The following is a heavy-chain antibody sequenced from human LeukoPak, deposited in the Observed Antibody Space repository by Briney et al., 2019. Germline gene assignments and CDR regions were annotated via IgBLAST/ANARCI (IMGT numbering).Heavy chain of an antibody. Sequence: SETLSLTCAVSGGSISSGGYSWSWIRQPPGKGLEWIGYIYHSGSTYYNPSLKSRVTISVDRSKNQFSLKLSSVTAADTAVYYCARSELRYFDAFDIWGQGTMVTVSS. CDR3: ARSELRYFDAFDI. V-gene: IGHV4-30-2*01. J-gene: IGHJ3*02. D-gene: IGHD3-9*01. CDR2: IYHSGST. CDR1: GGSISSGGYS.